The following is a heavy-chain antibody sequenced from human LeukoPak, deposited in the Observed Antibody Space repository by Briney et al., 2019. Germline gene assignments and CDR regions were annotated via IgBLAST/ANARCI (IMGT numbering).Heavy chain of an antibody. J-gene: IGHJ4*02. CDR1: GYTFTGYY. D-gene: IGHD6-13*01. CDR3: ARASSSWSPHDFDY. Sequence: ASVKVSCKASGYTFTGYYMHWVRQAPGQGLEWMGWINPNSGGTNYAQKFQGRVTMTRDTSISTAYMELSRLRSDDTAVYYCARASSSWSPHDFDYWGQGTLVTVSS. CDR2: INPNSGGT. V-gene: IGHV1-2*02.